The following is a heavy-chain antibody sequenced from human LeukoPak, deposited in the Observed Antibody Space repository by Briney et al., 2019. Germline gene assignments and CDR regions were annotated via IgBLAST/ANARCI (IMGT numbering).Heavy chain of an antibody. J-gene: IGHJ5*02. CDR2: IISIFGTA. CDR3: ATSSTGPDILGRVDPNRAFP. Sequence: SVKVSCKASGGTFSSYAISWVRQATGQGLEWIGGIISIFGTANYAQKFQARVTIPADESTSTAYMELSSLRSEDTAVYYCATSSTGPDILGRVDPNRAFPWGQGTLVTVSS. CDR1: GGTFSSYA. V-gene: IGHV1-69*13. D-gene: IGHD3-9*01.